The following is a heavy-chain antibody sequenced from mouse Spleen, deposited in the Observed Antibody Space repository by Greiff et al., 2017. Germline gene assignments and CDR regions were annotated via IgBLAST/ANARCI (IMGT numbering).Heavy chain of an antibody. V-gene: IGHV5-17*02. CDR1: GFTFSSFG. CDR2: ISSGSSTI. J-gene: IGHJ3*01. Sequence: EVHLVESGGGLVQPGGSRKLSCAASGFTFSSFGMHWVRQAPEKGLEWVAYISSGSSTIYYADTVKGRFTISRDNAKNTLYLEMSSLRSEDTAMYYCASLYGYWGQGTLVTVSA. D-gene: IGHD1-1*01. CDR3: ASLYGY.